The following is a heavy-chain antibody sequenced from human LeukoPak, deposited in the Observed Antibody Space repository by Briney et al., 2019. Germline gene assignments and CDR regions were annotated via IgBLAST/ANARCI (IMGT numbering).Heavy chain of an antibody. D-gene: IGHD2-21*01. J-gene: IGHJ4*02. CDR3: ASGLPRRAVIDY. CDR1: GYTYTSYD. V-gene: IGHV1-8*01. Sequence: GASVKVSCKASGYTYTSYDINWVRQATGQGLEWMGWMNPNSGNTGYAQKFQGRVTMTRNTSISTAYMELSSLRSEDTAVYYCASGLPRRAVIDYWGQGTLVTVSS. CDR2: MNPNSGNT.